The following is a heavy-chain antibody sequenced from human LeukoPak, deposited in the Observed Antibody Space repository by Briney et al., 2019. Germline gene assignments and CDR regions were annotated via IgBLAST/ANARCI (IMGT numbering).Heavy chain of an antibody. CDR3: AGPGLPYYYYGMDV. CDR2: IKQDGSEK. Sequence: PGGSLRLSCAASGFTFSSYWMSWVRQAPGKGLEWVANIKQDGSEKYYVDSVKGRFTISRDNSKNTLYLQMNSLRAEDTAVYYCAGPGLPYYYYGMDVWGQGTTVTVSS. V-gene: IGHV3-7*01. J-gene: IGHJ6*02. CDR1: GFTFSSYW.